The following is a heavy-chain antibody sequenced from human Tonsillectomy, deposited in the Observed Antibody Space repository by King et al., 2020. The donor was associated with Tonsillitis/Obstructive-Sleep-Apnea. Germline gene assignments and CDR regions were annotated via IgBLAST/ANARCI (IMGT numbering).Heavy chain of an antibody. CDR3: ARDDGADELPFDY. CDR2: ISSGGIT. D-gene: IGHD1-26*01. V-gene: IGHV3-66*01. Sequence: VQLVESGGGLVQPGGSLRLSCAVSGFTVSSNYMSWVRQAPGRGLEWVSVISSGGITYYSDSVKDRFTISRDNLKNTLYLQMNSLRAEDTAVYYCARDDGADELPFDYWGQGTLVTVSS. CDR1: GFTVSSNY. J-gene: IGHJ4*02.